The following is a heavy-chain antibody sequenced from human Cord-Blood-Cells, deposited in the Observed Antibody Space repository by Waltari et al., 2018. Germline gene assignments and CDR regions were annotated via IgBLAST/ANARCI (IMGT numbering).Heavy chain of an antibody. V-gene: IGHV4-59*01. J-gene: IGHJ4*02. D-gene: IGHD6-19*01. CDR1: GGSISSYY. Sequence: QVQLQESGPGLVKPSETLSLTCTVSGGSISSYYWSWIRQPPGKGLEWIGYIYYSGSTNYTPSLKSRVTISVDTSKNQFSLKLSSVTAADTAVYYCASFNGVTGTGYWGQGTLVTVSS. CDR2: IYYSGST. CDR3: ASFNGVTGTGY.